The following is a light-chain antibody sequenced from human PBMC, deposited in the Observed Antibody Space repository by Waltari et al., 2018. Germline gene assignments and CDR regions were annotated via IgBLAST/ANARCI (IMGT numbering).Light chain of an antibody. V-gene: IGLV4-69*01. Sequence: QLVLTQSPSASASLGASVKLTCTLSSGPSNYAIAWHQQQPEKGPRYLMKLNSDGTHNKGDGIPDRFSGSSSGAERYLTISSLQSEDEADYYCQTWGTGIRVFGGGTKLTVL. CDR2: LNSDGTH. J-gene: IGLJ3*02. CDR1: SGPSNYA. CDR3: QTWGTGIRV.